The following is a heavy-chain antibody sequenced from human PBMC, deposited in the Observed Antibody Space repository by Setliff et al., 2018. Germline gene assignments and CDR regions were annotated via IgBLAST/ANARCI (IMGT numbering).Heavy chain of an antibody. J-gene: IGHJ6*02. V-gene: IGHV4-4*02. CDR3: ARSSYSGSYLNV. CDR1: GGSISSSNW. Sequence: SETLSLPCTVSGGSISSSNWWNWARQPPGKGLEWIGEIYHSGSTKYNPSLKSRVTISVDKSKNQFSLKLSSVTAADTAVYYCARSSYSGSYLNVWGQGTTVTVSS. CDR2: IYHSGST. D-gene: IGHD1-26*01.